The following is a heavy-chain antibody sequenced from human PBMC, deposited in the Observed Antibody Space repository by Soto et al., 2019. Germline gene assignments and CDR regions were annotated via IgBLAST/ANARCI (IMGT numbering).Heavy chain of an antibody. CDR1: GFTFSSYS. Sequence: EVPLVESGGGLVQPGGSLRLSCAASGFTFSSYSMNWVRQAPGKGLEWVSYISSSSSTIYYADSVKGRFTISRDNAKNSLYLQMNSLRDEDTAVYYCARPIYSSSWYRRAGDAFDIWGQGTMVTVSS. CDR3: ARPIYSSSWYRRAGDAFDI. V-gene: IGHV3-48*02. CDR2: ISSSSSTI. D-gene: IGHD6-13*01. J-gene: IGHJ3*02.